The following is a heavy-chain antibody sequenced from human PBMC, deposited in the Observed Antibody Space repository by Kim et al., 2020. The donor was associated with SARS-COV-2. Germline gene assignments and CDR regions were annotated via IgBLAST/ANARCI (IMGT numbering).Heavy chain of an antibody. V-gene: IGHV4-34*01. CDR3: ARGLEFRSSSWSPNYGMDV. D-gene: IGHD6-13*01. J-gene: IGHJ6*02. CDR2: INHSGST. CDR1: GGSFSGYY. Sequence: SETLSLTCAVYGGSFSGYYWSWIRQPPGKGLEWIGEINHSGSTNYNPSLKSRVTISVDTSKNQFSLKLSSVTAADTAVYYWARGLEFRSSSWSPNYGMDVWGQGTTVTLSS.